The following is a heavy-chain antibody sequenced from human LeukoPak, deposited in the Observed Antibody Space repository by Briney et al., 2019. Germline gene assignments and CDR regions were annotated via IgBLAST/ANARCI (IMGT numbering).Heavy chain of an antibody. CDR2: INHSGST. CDR3: ASNPFDGSSNFDY. Sequence: KPSETLSLTCAVYGGSFSGYYWSWIRQPPGKGLEWIGEINHSGSTNYNPSLKSRVTISVDTSKNQFSLKLSSVTAADTAVYYCASNPFDGSSNFDYWGQGTLVTVSS. CDR1: GGSFSGYY. V-gene: IGHV4-34*01. D-gene: IGHD6-13*01. J-gene: IGHJ4*02.